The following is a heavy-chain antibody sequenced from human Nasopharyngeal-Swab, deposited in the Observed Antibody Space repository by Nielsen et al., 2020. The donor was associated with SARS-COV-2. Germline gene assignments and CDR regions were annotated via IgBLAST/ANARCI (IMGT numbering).Heavy chain of an antibody. CDR1: GFTFGSHD. Sequence: EGSLRLSCAASGFTFGSHDIHWVRQPPGKGLEWVSGIDTAGETYYADSVNGRYTISREDVKSFLYLQMNSLRVEDSGVYYCARGRGGYYNLDYWGQGTLVTVSP. D-gene: IGHD3-9*01. CDR3: ARGRGGYYNLDY. CDR2: IDTAGET. V-gene: IGHV3-13*01. J-gene: IGHJ4*02.